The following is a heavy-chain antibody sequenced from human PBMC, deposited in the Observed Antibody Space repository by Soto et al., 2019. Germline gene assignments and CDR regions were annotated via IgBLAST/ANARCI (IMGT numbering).Heavy chain of an antibody. Sequence: QAQLVQSGAEVKKPGASVKVSCKASGYSFTSYYMHWVRQAPGQGLEWMGIINPSGGSTSYAQKFQGRVTMTRDTSTSTVYMELSGLRSEDTAAYYCARANTAMASSFDYWGQGNVVSVSS. D-gene: IGHD5-18*01. CDR2: INPSGGST. V-gene: IGHV1-46*01. CDR3: ARANTAMASSFDY. CDR1: GYSFTSYY. J-gene: IGHJ4*02.